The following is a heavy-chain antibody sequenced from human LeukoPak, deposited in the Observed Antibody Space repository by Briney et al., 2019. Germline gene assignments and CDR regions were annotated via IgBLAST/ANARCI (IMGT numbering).Heavy chain of an antibody. J-gene: IGHJ3*01. CDR1: GYSFSSYW. Sequence: GESLKISCKGSGYSFSSYWIGWVRQMPGKSLECMGIIYPGDSQTRYSPSFQGQVTISADKSISTAYLQWSSPKASDTVMFYCARLNLGAFDVWGQGTMVTVSS. CDR2: IYPGDSQT. CDR3: ARLNLGAFDV. V-gene: IGHV5-51*01. D-gene: IGHD3-16*01.